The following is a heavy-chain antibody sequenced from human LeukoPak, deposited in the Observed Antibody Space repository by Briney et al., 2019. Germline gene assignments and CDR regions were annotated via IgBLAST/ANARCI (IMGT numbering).Heavy chain of an antibody. D-gene: IGHD6-13*01. CDR1: GFTLSNYW. Sequence: PGGSLRLSCAASGFTLSNYWMHWVRHGPGKGLVWVSSINGHGNTTKYADSVRGRFTISRDNAKNTLFLQMYSLRADDTAVYFCSRGREYISNWNPFDFWGHGTLVTVSS. CDR2: INGHGNTT. J-gene: IGHJ4*01. V-gene: IGHV3-74*01. CDR3: SRGREYISNWNPFDF.